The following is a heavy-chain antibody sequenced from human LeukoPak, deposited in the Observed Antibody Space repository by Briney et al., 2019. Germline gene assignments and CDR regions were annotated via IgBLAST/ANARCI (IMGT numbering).Heavy chain of an antibody. D-gene: IGHD6-19*01. CDR2: IKQDGSEK. CDR3: ARIRRGWSQNWDY. CDR1: GFTCSSYW. J-gene: IGHJ4*02. V-gene: IGHV3-7*01. Sequence: PGGSLRLSCAASGFTCSSYWMSWVRQVPGKGLEWVANIKQDGSEKYYVDSVKGRFTISRDNAKNSLYLQMNSLRAGDTAVYYCARIRRGWSQNWDYWGQGTLVTVSS.